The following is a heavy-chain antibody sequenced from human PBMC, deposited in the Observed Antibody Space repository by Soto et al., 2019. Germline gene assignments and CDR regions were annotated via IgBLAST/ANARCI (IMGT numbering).Heavy chain of an antibody. V-gene: IGHV3-30-3*01. D-gene: IGHD3-10*01. CDR1: GFIFSRHT. Sequence: QVQLVESGGGVVQPGRSLRLSCAASGFIFSRHTIHWVRQAPGCGLEWVAAISHDGTYHYYADSVKGRFTISRDNSKNTLYLQMNSLRDEDTAVYYCAVGYGNSRRNWFDLWGQGTLVIVSS. CDR3: AVGYGNSRRNWFDL. J-gene: IGHJ5*02. CDR2: ISHDGTYH.